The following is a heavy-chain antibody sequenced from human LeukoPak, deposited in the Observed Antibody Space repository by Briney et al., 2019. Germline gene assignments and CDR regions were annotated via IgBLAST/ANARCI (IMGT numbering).Heavy chain of an antibody. CDR2: IYHSGST. V-gene: IGHV4-30-2*01. CDR3: ARANYGSGVIDY. CDR1: GGSISSGGYS. Sequence: SQTLSLTCAVSGGSISSGGYSWSWIRQLPGKGLEWIGYIYHSGSTYYNPSLKSRVTISVDRSKNQFSLKLSSVTAADTAVYYCARANYGSGVIDYWGQGTLVTVSS. D-gene: IGHD3-10*01. J-gene: IGHJ4*02.